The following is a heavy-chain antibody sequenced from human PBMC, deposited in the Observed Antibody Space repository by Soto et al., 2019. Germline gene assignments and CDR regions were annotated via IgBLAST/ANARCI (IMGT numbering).Heavy chain of an antibody. Sequence: ASETLSLTCAVCGGSFSGYYWSWIRQPPGKGLEWIGEINHSGSTNYNPSLKSRVTISVDTSKNQFSLKLSSVTAADTAVYYCARAVVPAALNWFDPWGQGTLVTVSS. CDR2: INHSGST. J-gene: IGHJ5*02. CDR3: ARAVVPAALNWFDP. D-gene: IGHD2-2*01. CDR1: GGSFSGYY. V-gene: IGHV4-34*01.